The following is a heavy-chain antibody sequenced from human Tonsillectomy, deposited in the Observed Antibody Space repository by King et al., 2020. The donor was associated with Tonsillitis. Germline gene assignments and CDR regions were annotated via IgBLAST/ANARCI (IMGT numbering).Heavy chain of an antibody. CDR2: IYSGGTT. J-gene: IGHJ4*02. CDR3: ARGRGTKTPMVDY. V-gene: IGHV3-53*01. D-gene: IGHD3-10*01. CDR1: GFTVSSNY. Sequence: VQLVESGGGLIQPGGSLRLSCAASGFTVSSNYMSWVRQAPGKGLEWVSVIYSGGTTYYADSVRGRFTISRDNSNNTLYLQMNSMRAEDTAVYYCARGRGTKTPMVDYWGQGTLVTVSS.